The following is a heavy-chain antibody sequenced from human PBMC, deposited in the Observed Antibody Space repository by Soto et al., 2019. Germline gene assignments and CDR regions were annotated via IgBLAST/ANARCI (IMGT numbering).Heavy chain of an antibody. CDR2: IIPILGIA. CDR3: ARGRKTGGYDDFDY. CDR1: GGTFSSYT. Sequence: QVQLVQSGAEVKKPGSSVKVSCKASGGTFSSYTISWVRQAPGQGLEWMGRIIPILGIANYAQKFQGRVTITAGKSTSTAYMELSSLRSEDTAVYYCARGRKTGGYDDFDYWGQGTLVTVSS. J-gene: IGHJ4*02. V-gene: IGHV1-69*02. D-gene: IGHD5-12*01.